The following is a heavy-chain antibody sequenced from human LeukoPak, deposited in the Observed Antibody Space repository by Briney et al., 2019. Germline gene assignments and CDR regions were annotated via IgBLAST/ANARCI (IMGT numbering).Heavy chain of an antibody. CDR1: GFTFSSYW. Sequence: GGSLRLSCAASGFTFSSYWMSWVRQAPGKGLEWVANIKKDGSDKYYVDSVKGRFTISRDNARNSLYLQMNSLRVEDTAVYYCEGGPGYWGQGTPVTVSS. CDR2: IKKDGSDK. D-gene: IGHD7-27*01. J-gene: IGHJ4*02. CDR3: EGGPGY. V-gene: IGHV3-7*01.